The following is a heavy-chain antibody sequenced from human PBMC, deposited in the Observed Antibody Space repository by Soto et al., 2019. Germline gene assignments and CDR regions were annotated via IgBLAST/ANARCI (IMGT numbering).Heavy chain of an antibody. CDR3: SSVHTSDKSPDY. D-gene: IGHD2-2*01. V-gene: IGHV3-72*01. J-gene: IGHJ4*02. Sequence: GGSLRLSCTVCADSEFSFSDQYMDWVREAPGKGLEWVGRSRNRVNNLSTAYAASVQGRFTISRDESKNTVYLQMHSLKTDDTAVYYCSSVHTSDKSPDYWGPRTLVAVSS. CDR1: EFSFSDQY. CDR2: SRNRVNNLST.